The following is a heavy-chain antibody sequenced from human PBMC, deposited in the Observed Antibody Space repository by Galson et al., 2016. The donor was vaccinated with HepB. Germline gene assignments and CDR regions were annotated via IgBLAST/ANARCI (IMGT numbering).Heavy chain of an antibody. Sequence: ETLSLTCSVSGTSLSPYYWSWIRQPPGKGLEWIAYFYFSGSTNYNPSLRSRVTVSFDTSKNQLSLKLNSVAAADTAVYYCARDAGGPFDLWGRGTLVTVSS. CDR3: ARDAGGPFDL. D-gene: IGHD3-16*01. CDR1: GTSLSPYY. CDR2: FYFSGST. J-gene: IGHJ2*01. V-gene: IGHV4-59*01.